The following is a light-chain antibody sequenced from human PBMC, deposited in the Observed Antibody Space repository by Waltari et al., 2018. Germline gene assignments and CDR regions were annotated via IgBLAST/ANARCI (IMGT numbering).Light chain of an antibody. Sequence: DIVLTQSPATLSLSPGERATLSCRASQIVNSYLAWYQQKPGQAPRLLIYDASNRATGIPARFSGSGSVTDFSLTISSLEPEDFAVYYCQQRKSWPITFGQGTRLEIK. CDR2: DAS. V-gene: IGKV3-11*01. J-gene: IGKJ5*01. CDR1: QIVNSY. CDR3: QQRKSWPIT.